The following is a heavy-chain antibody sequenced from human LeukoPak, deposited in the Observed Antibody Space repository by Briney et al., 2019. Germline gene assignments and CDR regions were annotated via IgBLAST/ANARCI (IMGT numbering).Heavy chain of an antibody. Sequence: PGGSLRLSCAASGFTFSSYAMHWVRQAPGKGLEYVSAISSNGGSTYYANSVKGRFTISRDNAKNSLYLQMNSLRAEDTAVYYCAKEGGYSFGRFDPWGQGTLVTVSS. CDR2: ISSNGGST. CDR3: AKEGGYSFGRFDP. CDR1: GFTFSSYA. J-gene: IGHJ5*02. V-gene: IGHV3-64*01. D-gene: IGHD5-18*01.